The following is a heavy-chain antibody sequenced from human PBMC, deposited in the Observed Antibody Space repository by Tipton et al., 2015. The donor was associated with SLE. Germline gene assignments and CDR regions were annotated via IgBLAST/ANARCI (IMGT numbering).Heavy chain of an antibody. V-gene: IGHV4-59*01. D-gene: IGHD3-22*01. CDR3: ARAPRRYDSSGYYFLLGPPPDYFDY. Sequence: TLSLTCNVSGDSISGYYWNWIRQPPGKGLEWVGFISYSGNTNYNPSLKSRVTISVDTSKNQFSLKLTSVTAADTAVYYCARAPRRYDSSGYYFLLGPPPDYFDYWGQGTLVTVSS. J-gene: IGHJ4*02. CDR2: ISYSGNT. CDR1: GDSISGYY.